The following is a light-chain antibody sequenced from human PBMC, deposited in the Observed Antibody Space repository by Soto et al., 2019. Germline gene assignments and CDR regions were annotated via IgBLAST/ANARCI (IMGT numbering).Light chain of an antibody. J-gene: IGKJ1*01. V-gene: IGKV3-15*01. CDR3: QQYDNLPPWT. Sequence: EIVMTQSPATLSVSPGERATLSCKASQSVGTYLAWYQQKPGQAPRLLIYGASTRATCVPARFSGGGSGTEFTLTISSLQSEDFAIYHCQQYDNLPPWTFGQGTKVEIK. CDR1: QSVGTY. CDR2: GAS.